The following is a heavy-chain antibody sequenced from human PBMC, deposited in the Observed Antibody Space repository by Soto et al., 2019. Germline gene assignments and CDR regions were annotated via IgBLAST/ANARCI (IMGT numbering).Heavy chain of an antibody. Sequence: PGASMKISWKGSGYSFTSYLIGWVRQMPGKGLEWMGIIYPGDCDTRYSPSLQGKVTISADKSISTAYLQWSSLKAADTAMYYCASRDVVSTSGMDVWGQGTTVTVSS. CDR2: IYPGDCDT. CDR3: ASRDVVSTSGMDV. D-gene: IGHD5-12*01. J-gene: IGHJ6*02. CDR1: GYSFTSYL. V-gene: IGHV5-51*01.